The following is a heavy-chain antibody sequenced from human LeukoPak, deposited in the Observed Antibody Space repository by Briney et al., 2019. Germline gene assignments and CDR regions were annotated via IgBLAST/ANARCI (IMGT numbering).Heavy chain of an antibody. Sequence: PSETLSLTCAVSGYSISSGYYWGWIRQPPGKGLEWIGSIYHSGSTYYNPSLKSRVTISVDTSKNQFSLKLSSVTAADTAVYYCARRAQNTAMVLVFDYWGQGTLATVSS. CDR2: IYHSGST. V-gene: IGHV4-38-2*01. J-gene: IGHJ4*02. D-gene: IGHD5-18*01. CDR3: ARRAQNTAMVLVFDY. CDR1: GYSISSGYY.